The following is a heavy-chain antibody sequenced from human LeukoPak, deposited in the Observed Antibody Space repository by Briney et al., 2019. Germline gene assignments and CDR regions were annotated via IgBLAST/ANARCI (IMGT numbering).Heavy chain of an antibody. CDR1: GYSISSGYY. D-gene: IGHD4-17*01. CDR2: IYHSGST. V-gene: IGHV4-38-2*01. J-gene: IGHJ4*02. CDR3: ASLYGDYLDY. Sequence: SETLSLTCAVSGYSISSGYYWGWIRQPPGKGLEWIGSIYHSGSTYYNQSLKSRVTISVDTSKNQFSLKLSSVTAADTAVYYCASLYGDYLDYWGQGTLVTVSS.